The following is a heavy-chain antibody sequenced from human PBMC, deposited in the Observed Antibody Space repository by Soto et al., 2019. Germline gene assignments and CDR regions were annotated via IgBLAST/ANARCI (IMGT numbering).Heavy chain of an antibody. CDR1: GFTFSSYA. CDR3: ARGLRFLEWLPSPYYFDY. Sequence: VQLLESGGGLVQPGGSLRLSCAASGFTFSSYAMSWVRQAPGKGLEWVSAISGSGGSTYYADSVKGRFTISRDNSKNTLYLQMNSLRAEDTAVYYCARGLRFLEWLPSPYYFDYWGQGTLVTVSS. CDR2: ISGSGGST. J-gene: IGHJ4*02. V-gene: IGHV3-23*01. D-gene: IGHD3-3*01.